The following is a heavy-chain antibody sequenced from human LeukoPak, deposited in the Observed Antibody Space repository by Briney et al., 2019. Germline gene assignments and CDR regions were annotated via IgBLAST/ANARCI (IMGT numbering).Heavy chain of an antibody. CDR3: ARDHDYGFAFDV. V-gene: IGHV4-31*03. CDR2: IYYSGST. J-gene: IGHJ3*01. Sequence: SQTLSLTCTVSGGSISSGGYYWSWIRQHPGKGLEWIGYIYYSGSTYYNPSLKSRVTISVDTSKNQFSLKLSSVTAADTAVYYCARDHDYGFAFDVWGQGTVVTVSS. CDR1: GGSISSGGYY. D-gene: IGHD4-17*01.